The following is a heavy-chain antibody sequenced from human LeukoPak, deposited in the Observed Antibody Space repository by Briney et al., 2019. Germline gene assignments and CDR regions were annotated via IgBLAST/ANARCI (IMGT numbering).Heavy chain of an antibody. V-gene: IGHV5-51*01. CDR2: IYPGDSDT. Sequence: GESLKISCKGSGYSFTSYWIGWVRQMPGKGLEWMGIIYPGDSDTRYSPSFQGQVTISADKSTSTAYLQWSSLKASDTAMYYCARQGYSYGPGLFYYYYGMDVWGQGTTVTVSS. D-gene: IGHD5-18*01. J-gene: IGHJ6*02. CDR1: GYSFTSYW. CDR3: ARQGYSYGPGLFYYYYGMDV.